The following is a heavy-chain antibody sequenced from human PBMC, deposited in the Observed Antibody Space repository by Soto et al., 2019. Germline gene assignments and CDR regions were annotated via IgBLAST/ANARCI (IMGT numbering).Heavy chain of an antibody. CDR3: ARGGGSPYHDHEFDY. V-gene: IGHV4-59*11. CDR1: GVSTSNHY. Sequence: SETLSLTCSVSGVSTSNHYWTWIRKPPGQGPEWIGCIYYRGTTNYNASFNSRVTISVDTSKNQFSLKLTPVTTADTAVYYCARGGGSPYHDHEFDYWGQGILVTVS. J-gene: IGHJ4*02. CDR2: IYYRGTT. D-gene: IGHD2-2*01.